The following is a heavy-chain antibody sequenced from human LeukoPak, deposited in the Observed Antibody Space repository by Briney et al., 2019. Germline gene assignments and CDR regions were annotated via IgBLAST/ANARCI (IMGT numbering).Heavy chain of an antibody. CDR1: GYTFTGYY. D-gene: IGHD6-13*01. J-gene: IGHJ2*01. CDR2: MNPNSGNT. V-gene: IGHV1-8*02. CDR3: ARLTSSWTYWYFDL. Sequence: VASVKVSCKASGYTFTGYYMHWVRQATGQGREGMGWMNPNSGNTGYAQKFQGRVTMTRNTSISTAYMELSSLRSEDTAVYYCARLTSSWTYWYFDLWGRGTLVTVSS.